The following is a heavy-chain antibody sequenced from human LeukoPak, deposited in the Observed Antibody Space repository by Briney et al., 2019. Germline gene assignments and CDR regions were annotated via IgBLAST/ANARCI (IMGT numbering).Heavy chain of an antibody. CDR3: ARHWGWRGAFDI. Sequence: SETLSLTCSVSGGSINRFYWSWIRRPPGKGLEWIGYIYYSGSTNYNPSLKSRVTISVDTSKNQFSLNLSSVTAADTAVYYCARHWGWRGAFDIWGQGTMVTVSS. V-gene: IGHV4-59*01. CDR1: GGSINRFY. D-gene: IGHD2-8*02. J-gene: IGHJ3*02. CDR2: IYYSGST.